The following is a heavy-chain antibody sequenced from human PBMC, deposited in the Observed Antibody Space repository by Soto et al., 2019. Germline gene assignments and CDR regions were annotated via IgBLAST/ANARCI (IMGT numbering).Heavy chain of an antibody. Sequence: QVQLQESGPGLVRPSETLSLTCTVSGGSVNSYYWSWIRQTPGKGPEWIGYIFYSGITNSNPSLKSRASMSVDMSMNQFSLRLSSLTAADTAVYYCARVFPSYCGGDCAYFDSWGQGILVTVSS. J-gene: IGHJ4*02. CDR1: GGSVNSYY. CDR2: IFYSGIT. D-gene: IGHD2-21*02. CDR3: ARVFPSYCGGDCAYFDS. V-gene: IGHV4-59*02.